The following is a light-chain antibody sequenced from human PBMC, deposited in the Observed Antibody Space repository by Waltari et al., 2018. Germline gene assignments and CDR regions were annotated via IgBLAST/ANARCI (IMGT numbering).Light chain of an antibody. J-gene: IGLJ3*02. V-gene: IGLV1-51*01. CDR3: GSWDSSLGIGV. CDR2: EDN. CDR1: TPNIGNNY. Sequence: QSVLTQAPSVSAAPGQTVTISCSGTTPNIGNNYVSWYQQLPGAAPKIVIYEDNMRPSGIPDRFSGSKSGASATLGITGLQTGDEADYYCGSWDSSLGIGVLGGGTRLTVL.